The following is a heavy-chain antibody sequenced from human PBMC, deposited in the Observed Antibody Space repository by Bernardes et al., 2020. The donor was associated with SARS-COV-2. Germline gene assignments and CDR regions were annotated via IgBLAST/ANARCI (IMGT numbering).Heavy chain of an antibody. Sequence: GGSLRLSCAASGFTFSSYGMHWVRQAPGKGLDWVAVISYDVSKKYYADSVKGRFTISRDNSKNTLYLQMNSLRPEDTAVYYCAKDHRSSAVRDYYGMDVWSQGTTVTVSS. CDR3: AKDHRSSAVRDYYGMDV. J-gene: IGHJ6*02. V-gene: IGHV3-30*18. CDR1: GFTFSSYG. D-gene: IGHD6-6*01. CDR2: ISYDVSKK.